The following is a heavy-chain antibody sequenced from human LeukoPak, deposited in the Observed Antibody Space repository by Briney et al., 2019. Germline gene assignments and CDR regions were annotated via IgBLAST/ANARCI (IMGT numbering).Heavy chain of an antibody. CDR3: ASQYGSVDTAMGGYAFDI. Sequence: PVEASCKASGGTFSSYTISGVRQAPGHGLEWRGRIIPIVGIANYAQKLQRRGTITADKSTSTVYMELSNLRSEETAVYYCASQYGSVDTAMGGYAFDIWGQGTMVTVSS. D-gene: IGHD5-18*01. CDR1: GGTFSSYT. V-gene: IGHV1-69*02. J-gene: IGHJ3*02. CDR2: IIPIVGIA.